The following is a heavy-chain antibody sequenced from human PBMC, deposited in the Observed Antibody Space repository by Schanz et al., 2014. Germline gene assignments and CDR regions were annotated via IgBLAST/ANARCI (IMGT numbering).Heavy chain of an antibody. D-gene: IGHD1-1*01. CDR1: GFSFTTYA. J-gene: IGHJ4*02. CDR3: ARDRRNADLDY. CDR2: ISSGGGST. Sequence: VQLVESGGGLVQPGGSLRLSCASSGFSFTTYAMSWVRQAPGKGLEWVSSISSGGGSTYYADSVKGRFTISRDNSKNTLYLEMNSLRAEDTALYYCARDRRNADLDYWGQGTLVTVSS. V-gene: IGHV3-23*04.